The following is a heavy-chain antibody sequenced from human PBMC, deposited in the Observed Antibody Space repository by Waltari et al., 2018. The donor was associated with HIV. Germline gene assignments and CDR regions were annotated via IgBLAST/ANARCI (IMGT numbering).Heavy chain of an antibody. Sequence: QVQLQESGPGLVKPSQTLSLTCTVSGGPISSGSYYWSWIRQPAGKGLEWIGRIYTSGRTNNNPSLKSRVTISVDTSNNQFSLKLSSVTAADTAVYYCARRGIQLWFYAFDIWGQGTMVTVSS. D-gene: IGHD5-18*01. CDR1: GGPISSGSYY. J-gene: IGHJ3*02. CDR3: ARRGIQLWFYAFDI. CDR2: IYTSGRT. V-gene: IGHV4-61*02.